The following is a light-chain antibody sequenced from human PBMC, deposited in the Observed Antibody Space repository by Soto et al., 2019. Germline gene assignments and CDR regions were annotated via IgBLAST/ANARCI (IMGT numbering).Light chain of an antibody. Sequence: DLQMTQSPSTLSASVGDRVTITCRASQSISYWLAWYQQKPGKAPNLLIYKASSLESGVPSRFSGSGSGTEFTLTISSLQPDDFATYYCQQYNNYWTFGQGTKVEIK. V-gene: IGKV1-5*03. CDR3: QQYNNYWT. CDR1: QSISYW. J-gene: IGKJ1*01. CDR2: KAS.